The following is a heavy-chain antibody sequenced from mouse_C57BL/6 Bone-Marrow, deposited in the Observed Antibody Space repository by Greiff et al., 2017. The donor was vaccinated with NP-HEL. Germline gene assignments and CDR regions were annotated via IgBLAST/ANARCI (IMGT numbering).Heavy chain of an antibody. Sequence: EVQLVESGEGLVKPGGSLKLSCAASGFTFSSYAMSWVRQTPEKRLEWVAYISSGGDYIYYADTVKGRFTISRDNARNTLYLQMSSLKSEDTAMYYCTRENPLYYGSSYWFAYWGQGTLVTVSA. CDR1: GFTFSSYA. V-gene: IGHV5-9-1*02. CDR2: ISSGGDYI. D-gene: IGHD1-1*01. J-gene: IGHJ3*01. CDR3: TRENPLYYGSSYWFAY.